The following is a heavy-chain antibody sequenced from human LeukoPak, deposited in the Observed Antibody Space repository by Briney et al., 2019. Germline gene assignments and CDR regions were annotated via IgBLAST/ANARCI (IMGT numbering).Heavy chain of an antibody. D-gene: IGHD3-22*01. Sequence: SQTLSLTCAVSGGSISSGGYSWSWIRQPLGQGLEWVGYIYHSGSTFYNPSLKSRVTISIDRSKNQFSLKLSSVTAADTAVYYCARGEYYYDSSGYQTNDAFDIWGQGTMVTVSS. V-gene: IGHV4-30-2*01. CDR3: ARGEYYYDSSGYQTNDAFDI. J-gene: IGHJ3*02. CDR2: IYHSGST. CDR1: GGSISSGGYS.